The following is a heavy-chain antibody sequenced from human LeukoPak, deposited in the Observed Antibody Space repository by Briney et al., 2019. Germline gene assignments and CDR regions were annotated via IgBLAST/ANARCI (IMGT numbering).Heavy chain of an antibody. J-gene: IGHJ4*02. CDR1: GYTFTSYD. CDR2: INPNSGGT. D-gene: IGHD2-21*02. CDR3: ARDQGSATAKFYFDY. Sequence: GASVKVSCKASGYTFTSYDINWVRQAHGQGLEWMGWINPNSGGTNYAQKFQGRVTMTRDTSISTAYMELSRLRSDDTAVYYCARDQGSATAKFYFDYWGQGTLVTVSS. V-gene: IGHV1-2*02.